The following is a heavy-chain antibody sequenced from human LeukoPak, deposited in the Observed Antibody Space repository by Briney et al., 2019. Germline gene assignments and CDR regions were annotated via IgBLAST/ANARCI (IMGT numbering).Heavy chain of an antibody. D-gene: IGHD1-26*01. CDR2: ISWNSGSI. J-gene: IGHJ4*02. CDR3: AKDEEGATRGGVMDY. V-gene: IGHV3-9*01. CDR1: GFTFDDYA. Sequence: PGGSLRLSCAASGFTFDDYAMHWVRQAPGKGLEWVSGISWNSGSIGYADSVKGRFTISRDNAKNSLNLQMNSLRAEDTALYYCAKDEEGATRGGVMDYWGQGTLVTVSS.